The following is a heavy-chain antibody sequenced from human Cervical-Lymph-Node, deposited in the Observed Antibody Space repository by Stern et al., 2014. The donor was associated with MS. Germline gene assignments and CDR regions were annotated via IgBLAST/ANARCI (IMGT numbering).Heavy chain of an antibody. CDR2: ISWNSGSI. Sequence: VQLVESGGGLVQPGRSLRLSCAASGFTFDDYDMHWVRQVPGKGLEWVSSISWNSGSIGYAASVKGRFAISRDNARNSLYLQMNRLSAEDTALYYCAKDYSSSESYYGYGLDVWGQGTTVTVS. D-gene: IGHD1-26*01. CDR3: AKDYSSSESYYGYGLDV. CDR1: GFTFDDYD. V-gene: IGHV3-9*01. J-gene: IGHJ6*02.